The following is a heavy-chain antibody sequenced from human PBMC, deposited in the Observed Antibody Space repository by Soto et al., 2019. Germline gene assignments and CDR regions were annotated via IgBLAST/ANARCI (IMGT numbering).Heavy chain of an antibody. CDR1: GFTFSRYG. CDR3: GRDDDNDANAIDS. J-gene: IGHJ4*02. V-gene: IGHV3-33*01. CDR2: IWNDGIRK. D-gene: IGHD7-27*01. Sequence: SLRLSCAASGFTFSRYGMHWVRQSPGKGLEWVALIWNDGIRKVYVDSVKGRFTISRDNSKNTLDLQMNSLRADDTAVYYCGRDDDNDANAIDSWGPGTLATVSS.